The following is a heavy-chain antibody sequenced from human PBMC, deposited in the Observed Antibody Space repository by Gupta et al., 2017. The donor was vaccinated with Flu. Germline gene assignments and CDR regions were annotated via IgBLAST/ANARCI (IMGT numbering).Heavy chain of an antibody. CDR2: ISASGDST. Sequence: EVQLLESGGGLVQPGGSLRLSCAASEFTFSTYAMSWVRQAPGKGLEWVSSISASGDSTYYADSVKGRFTLSRDNSKNTLSLQMNSLRAEDTAIYYCAKRRGLGIFGSFDIWGQGTMVTVSS. CDR1: EFTFSTYA. D-gene: IGHD7-27*01. V-gene: IGHV3-23*01. J-gene: IGHJ3*02. CDR3: AKRRGLGIFGSFDI.